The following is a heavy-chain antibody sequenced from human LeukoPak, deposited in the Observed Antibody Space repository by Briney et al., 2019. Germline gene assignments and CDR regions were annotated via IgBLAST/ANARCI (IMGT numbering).Heavy chain of an antibody. CDR2: IYSGGST. CDR1: GFTVSSNY. Sequence: GGSLRLSCAASGFTVSSNYMSWVRQAPGKGLEWVSVIYSGGSTYYADSVKGRFTISRDNSKNTLYLQINSLRAEDTAVYYCARVGDSSGYYYDFDYWGQGTLVTVSS. CDR3: ARVGDSSGYYYDFDY. D-gene: IGHD3-22*01. V-gene: IGHV3-66*01. J-gene: IGHJ4*02.